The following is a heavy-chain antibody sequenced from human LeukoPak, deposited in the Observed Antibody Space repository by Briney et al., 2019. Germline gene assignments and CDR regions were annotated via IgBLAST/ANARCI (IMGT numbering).Heavy chain of an antibody. V-gene: IGHV3-23*01. Sequence: LSLTCTVSGGSISSGGYYWSWVRQAPGKGLEWVSAISGSGGSTYYADSVKGRFTISRDNSKNTLYLQMNSLRVEDTAVYYCARGGSGCFDYWGQGSLVTVSS. CDR3: ARGGSGCFDY. D-gene: IGHD6-19*01. CDR1: GGSISSGGYY. CDR2: ISGSGGST. J-gene: IGHJ4*02.